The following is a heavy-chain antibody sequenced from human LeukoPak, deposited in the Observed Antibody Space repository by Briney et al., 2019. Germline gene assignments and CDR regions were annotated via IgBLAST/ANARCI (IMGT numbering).Heavy chain of an antibody. CDR2: IIPIFGTA. D-gene: IGHD2-2*03. Sequence: SVKVSCKASGGTFSSYAISRVRQAPGQGLEWMGGIIPIFGTANYAQRFQGRVAITTDESTSTAYMELSSLRSEDTAVYYCARDRLDIVPSGYYYYYMDVWGKGTTVTVCS. CDR3: ARDRLDIVPSGYYYYYMDV. V-gene: IGHV1-69*05. CDR1: GGTFSSYA. J-gene: IGHJ6*03.